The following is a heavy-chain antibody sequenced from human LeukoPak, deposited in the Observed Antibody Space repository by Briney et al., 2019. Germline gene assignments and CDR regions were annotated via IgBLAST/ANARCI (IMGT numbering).Heavy chain of an antibody. V-gene: IGHV4-39*01. Sequence: LSESLSLTCTVSGGSISSSSYYWGWIRQPPGKGLEWIGLIYYSGSTYYNPSLKSRVTISVDTSKNQFSLKLSSVTAADTAVYYCATQAYITMVRGVITQFDCWGQGSLVTVSS. J-gene: IGHJ4*02. CDR1: GGSISSSSYY. CDR2: IYYSGST. CDR3: ATQAYITMVRGVITQFDC. D-gene: IGHD3-10*01.